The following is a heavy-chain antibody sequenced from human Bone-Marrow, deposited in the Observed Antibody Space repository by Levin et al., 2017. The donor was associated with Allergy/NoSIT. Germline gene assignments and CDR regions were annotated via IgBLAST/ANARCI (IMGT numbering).Heavy chain of an antibody. CDR1: GYTLTELS. D-gene: IGHD3-10*01. J-gene: IGHJ4*02. Sequence: GESLKISCKVSGYTLTELSIHWVRQAPGKGLEWMGGFDPEDGETIYAQRFQGRLTMTADTSTDTAYMELNSLRFEDTAVYYCARGLWFGELGSRHWGQGTLVTVSS. V-gene: IGHV1-24*01. CDR3: ARGLWFGELGSRH. CDR2: FDPEDGET.